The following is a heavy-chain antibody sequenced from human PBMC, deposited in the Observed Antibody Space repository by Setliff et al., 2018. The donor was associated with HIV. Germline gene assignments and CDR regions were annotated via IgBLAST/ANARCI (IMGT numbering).Heavy chain of an antibody. CDR2: INHSAFT. CDR1: GDSISGGSSY. CDR3: ARRPGGITRARLDN. V-gene: IGHV4-39*07. J-gene: IGHJ4*02. D-gene: IGHD3-16*01. Sequence: PSETLSLTCTVSGDSISGGSSYWSWIRQAPGRGLEWIGEINHSAFTKYNPSLASRVTMSIDTSKNQFSLLLSSVTAADTAMYFCARRPGGITRARLDNWGQGTLVTVSS.